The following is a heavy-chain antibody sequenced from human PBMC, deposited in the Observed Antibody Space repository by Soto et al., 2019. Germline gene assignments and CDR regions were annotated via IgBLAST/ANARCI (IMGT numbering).Heavy chain of an antibody. CDR2: IYYSGST. CDR1: GGSISSYF. CDR3: ARADYGGTVGY. J-gene: IGHJ4*02. V-gene: IGHV4-59*01. Sequence: PSETLSLTCTVSGGSISSYFWSWIRQPPGKGLEWIGYIYYSGSTNYNPSLKSRVTMSVDTSKNQFSLKLNSVTAADTAVYYCARADYGGTVGYWGQGTLVTVSS. D-gene: IGHD4-17*01.